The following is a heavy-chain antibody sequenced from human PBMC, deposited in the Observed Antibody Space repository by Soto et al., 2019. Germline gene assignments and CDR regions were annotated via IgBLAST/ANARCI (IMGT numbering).Heavy chain of an antibody. Sequence: QVQLQESGPGLVKPSETLSLTCTASGGSISNYYWNWIRQPPGKGLEWIGNIHNSEKTNYNPSLMRRLTIPLTTSNNQCSLKMNSVTAADTAVYYCTTGSGWTSDHWGRGTLVTVSS. CDR2: IHNSEKT. CDR3: TTGSGWTSDH. J-gene: IGHJ4*02. D-gene: IGHD6-19*01. CDR1: GGSISNYY. V-gene: IGHV4-59*08.